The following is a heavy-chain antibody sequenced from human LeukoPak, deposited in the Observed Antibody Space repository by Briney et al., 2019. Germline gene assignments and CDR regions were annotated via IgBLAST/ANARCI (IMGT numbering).Heavy chain of an antibody. CDR2: ISSSSSYT. Sequence: GGSLRLSWAASGFTFSAYYWSWIRQAPGKGLEWVSYISSSSSYTNYADSVKGRFTISRDNAKNSLYLQMNSLRAEDTAVYYCARDSPRTSSWYGPNWFDPWGQGTLVTVSS. CDR3: ARDSPRTSSWYGPNWFDP. V-gene: IGHV3-11*05. J-gene: IGHJ5*02. CDR1: GFTFSAYY. D-gene: IGHD6-13*01.